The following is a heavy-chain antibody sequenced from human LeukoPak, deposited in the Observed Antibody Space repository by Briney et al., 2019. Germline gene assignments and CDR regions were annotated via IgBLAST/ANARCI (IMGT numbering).Heavy chain of an antibody. J-gene: IGHJ4*02. CDR2: IRSNGGST. Sequence: GGPLRLSCAASGFTFSSYAMHWVRQAPGKGLESVSAIRSNGGSTYYANSVKGRFTISRDNSKNTLYLQMGSLRAEDMAVYYCARGDYGDPLTDWGQGTLVTVSS. CDR3: ARGDYGDPLTD. V-gene: IGHV3-64*01. CDR1: GFTFSSYA. D-gene: IGHD4-17*01.